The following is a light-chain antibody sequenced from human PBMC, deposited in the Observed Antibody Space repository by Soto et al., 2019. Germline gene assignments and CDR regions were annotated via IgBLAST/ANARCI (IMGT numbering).Light chain of an antibody. Sequence: QSVLTQPRSVSGPPGQSVSISCSGTSSVVGTYNYVSWYQQHPGKAPKLMIYDVSKRPSGVPDRFSGSKSGNTASLTISGLQAEDEADYYCCSYAGGYTHAVFGGGTKLTVL. CDR2: DVS. V-gene: IGLV2-11*01. CDR3: CSYAGGYTHAV. J-gene: IGLJ2*01. CDR1: SSVVGTYNY.